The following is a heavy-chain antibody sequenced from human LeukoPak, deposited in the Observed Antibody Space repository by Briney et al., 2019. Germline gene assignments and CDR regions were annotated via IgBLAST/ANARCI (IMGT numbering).Heavy chain of an antibody. CDR1: GFTFSSYG. CDR3: AKDVVDYSNYYFDY. D-gene: IGHD4-11*01. Sequence: GGSLRLSCAASGFTFSSYGMHWVRQAPGKGLEWVAVISYDGSNKYYADSVKGRFTISRDNSKNTLYLQMNSLRAEDTAVYYCAKDVVDYSNYYFDYWGQGTLVTVSS. CDR2: ISYDGSNK. V-gene: IGHV3-30*18. J-gene: IGHJ4*02.